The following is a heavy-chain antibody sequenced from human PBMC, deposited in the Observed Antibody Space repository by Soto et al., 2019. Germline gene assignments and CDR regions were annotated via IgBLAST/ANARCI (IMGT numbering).Heavy chain of an antibody. CDR2: ISYDGSNK. Sequence: QVQLVESGGGVVQPGRSLRLSCAASGFTFSSYGMHWVRQAPGKGREWVAVISYDGSNKYYADSVKGRFTISRDNSKNTLYLQMNSLRAEDTAVYYCAKETYSSGWYFDYWGQGTLVTVSS. J-gene: IGHJ4*02. D-gene: IGHD6-19*01. CDR3: AKETYSSGWYFDY. V-gene: IGHV3-30*18. CDR1: GFTFSSYG.